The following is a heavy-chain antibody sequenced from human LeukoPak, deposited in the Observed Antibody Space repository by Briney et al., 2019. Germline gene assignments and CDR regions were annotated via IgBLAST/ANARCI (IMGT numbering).Heavy chain of an antibody. CDR3: AKAGREVRGVIKLYYYGMDV. CDR2: IRYDGSNK. V-gene: IGHV3-30*02. Sequence: PGGSLRLSCAASGFTLSSYGMHWVRQAPGKGLEWVAFIRYDGSNKYYADSVKGRFTISRDNSKNTLYLQMNSLRAEDTAVYYCAKAGREVRGVIKLYYYGMDVWGQGTTVTVSS. CDR1: GFTLSSYG. D-gene: IGHD3-10*01. J-gene: IGHJ6*02.